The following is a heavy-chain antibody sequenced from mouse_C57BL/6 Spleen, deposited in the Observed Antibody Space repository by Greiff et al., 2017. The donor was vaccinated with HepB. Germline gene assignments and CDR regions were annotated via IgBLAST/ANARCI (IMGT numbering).Heavy chain of an antibody. Sequence: QVQLKESGAELARPGASVKMSCKASGYTFTSYTMHWVKQRPGQGLEWIGYINPSSGYTKYNQKFKDKATLTADKSSSTAYMQLSSLTSEDSAVYYCAMDYDEGVYFDYWGQGTTLTVSS. CDR3: AMDYDEGVYFDY. J-gene: IGHJ2*01. CDR1: GYTFTSYT. CDR2: INPSSGYT. V-gene: IGHV1-4*01. D-gene: IGHD2-4*01.